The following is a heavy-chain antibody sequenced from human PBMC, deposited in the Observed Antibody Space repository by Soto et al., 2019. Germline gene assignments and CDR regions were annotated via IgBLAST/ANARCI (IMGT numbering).Heavy chain of an antibody. D-gene: IGHD5-12*01. J-gene: IGHJ4*02. CDR1: GFTFSSYG. V-gene: IGHV3-33*01. CDR2: IWYDGSNK. Sequence: GGSLRLSCAASGFTFSSYGMHWVRQAPGKGLEWVAVIWYDGSNKYYADSVKGRFTISRDNSKNTLYLQMNSLRAEDTAVYYCASEQPSGYDLYYFDYWGQGTLVTVSS. CDR3: ASEQPSGYDLYYFDY.